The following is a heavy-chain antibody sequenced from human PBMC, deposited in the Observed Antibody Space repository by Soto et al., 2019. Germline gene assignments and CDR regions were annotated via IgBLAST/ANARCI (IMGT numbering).Heavy chain of an antibody. CDR3: ARGSGIAVIPGELEDVHYDY. V-gene: IGHV4-34*01. CDR1: GQSFSGHT. CDR2: ISQSGST. Sequence: QVQLQQWGAGLLKPSETLSLTCAVYGQSFSGHTWSWIRQSPGKGLEWIGEISQSGSTYYNPSLKTQVTTSASTSMNQFSLTLNSVTAADTGVFYCARGSGIAVIPGELEDVHYDYWGQGTLVSVSS. J-gene: IGHJ4*02. D-gene: IGHD2-2*01.